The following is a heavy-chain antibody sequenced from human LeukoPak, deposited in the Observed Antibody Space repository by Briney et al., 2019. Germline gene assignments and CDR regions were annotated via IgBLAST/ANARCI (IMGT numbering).Heavy chain of an antibody. J-gene: IGHJ3*02. Sequence: PSETLSLTCTVSGGSISSGGYYWSWIRQHPGKGLEWNGYIYYSGSTYYNPSLKSRVTISVDTSKNQFSLKLSSVTAADTAVYYCARVYPISADAFDIWGQGTMVTVSS. CDR3: ARVYPISADAFDI. D-gene: IGHD3-3*01. CDR1: GGSISSGGYY. CDR2: IYYSGST. V-gene: IGHV4-31*03.